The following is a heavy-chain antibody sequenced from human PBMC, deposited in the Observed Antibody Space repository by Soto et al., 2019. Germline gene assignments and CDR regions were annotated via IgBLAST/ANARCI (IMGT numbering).Heavy chain of an antibody. D-gene: IGHD3-9*01. CDR1: GGTFSSYA. J-gene: IGHJ5*02. CDR3: ARNNYYDILTGYLWFDP. CDR2: IIPIFGTA. Sequence: GASVKVSCTASGGTFSSYAISWVRQAPGQGLEWMGGIIPIFGTANYAQKFQGRVTITADESTSTAYMELSSLRSEDTAVYYCARNNYYDILTGYLWFDPWGQGTLVTVSS. V-gene: IGHV1-69*13.